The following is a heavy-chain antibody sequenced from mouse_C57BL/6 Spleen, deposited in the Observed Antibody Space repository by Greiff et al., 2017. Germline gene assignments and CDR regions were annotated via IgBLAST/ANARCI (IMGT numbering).Heavy chain of an antibody. D-gene: IGHD2-14*01. CDR1: GFTFSDYG. J-gene: IGHJ3*01. CDR2: ISSGSSTI. Sequence: EVQVVESGGGLVKPGGSLKLSCAASGFTFSDYGMHWVRQAPEKGLEWVAYISSGSSTIYYADTVKGRFTISRDNAKNTLFLQMTSLRSEDTAMYYCAAHYRGAYWGQGTLVTVSA. V-gene: IGHV5-17*01. CDR3: AAHYRGAY.